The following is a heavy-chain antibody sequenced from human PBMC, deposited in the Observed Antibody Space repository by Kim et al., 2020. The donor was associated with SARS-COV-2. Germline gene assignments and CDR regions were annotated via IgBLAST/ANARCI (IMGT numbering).Heavy chain of an antibody. J-gene: IGHJ6*02. CDR1: GYTLTELS. CDR2: FDPEDGET. V-gene: IGHV1-24*01. D-gene: IGHD3-10*01. CDR3: ATVRVSITMVREFMAPMDV. Sequence: ASVKVSCKVSGYTLTELSMHWVRQAPGKGLEWMGGFDPEDGETIYAQKFQGRVTMTEDTSTDTAYMELSSLRSEDTAVYYCATVRVSITMVREFMAPMDVWGQGTTVTVSS.